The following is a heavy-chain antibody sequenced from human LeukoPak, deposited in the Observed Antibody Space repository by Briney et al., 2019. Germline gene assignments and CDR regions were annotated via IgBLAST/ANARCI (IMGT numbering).Heavy chain of an antibody. CDR1: GFTFSSYW. CDR2: IRSDGRST. J-gene: IGHJ4*02. D-gene: IGHD5-24*01. CDR3: AKDDYNRH. V-gene: IGHV3-74*01. Sequence: PGGSLRLSCAASGFTFSSYWMHWVRQVPGKGLGWVSRIRSDGRSTSYADSVKGRFTISRGNAKNTLYLQMSSLRVDDTAVYYCAKDDYNRHWGQGTLVTVSS.